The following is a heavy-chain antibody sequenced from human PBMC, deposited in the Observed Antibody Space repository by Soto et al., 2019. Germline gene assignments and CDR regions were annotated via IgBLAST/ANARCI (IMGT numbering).Heavy chain of an antibody. D-gene: IGHD2-8*02. CDR3: AREDLLVYFDY. CDR2: IYYSGST. Sequence: QVQLQESGPGLVKPSETLSLTCTVSGGSISSYYWSRIRQPPGKGLEWIGYIYYSGSTNYNPSLKSRVTISVDTSKNQFSLKLSSVTAADTAVYYCAREDLLVYFDYWGQGTLVTVSS. CDR1: GGSISSYY. J-gene: IGHJ4*02. V-gene: IGHV4-59*01.